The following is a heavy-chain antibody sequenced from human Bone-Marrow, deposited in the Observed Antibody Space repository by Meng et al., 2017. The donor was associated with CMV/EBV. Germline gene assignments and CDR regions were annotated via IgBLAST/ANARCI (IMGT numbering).Heavy chain of an antibody. CDR1: GESFSGFY. CDR3: ARSRGRHDY. Sequence: SETLSLTCAVYGESFSGFYCTWIRQSPGKGLEWIGEINDSESTNYNPSLKSPVSMSVDTSKNQFSLKLNSVTAADTAVYYCARSRGRHDYWGQGMLVTVSS. D-gene: IGHD3-10*01. CDR2: INDSEST. V-gene: IGHV4-34*01. J-gene: IGHJ4*02.